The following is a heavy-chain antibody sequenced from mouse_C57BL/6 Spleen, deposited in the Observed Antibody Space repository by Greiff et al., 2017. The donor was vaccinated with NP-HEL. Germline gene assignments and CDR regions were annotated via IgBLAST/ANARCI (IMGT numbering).Heavy chain of an antibody. D-gene: IGHD1-1*01. Sequence: VQLQQPGAELVMPGASVKLSCKASGYTFTSYWMHWVKQRPGQGLEWIGNINPSNGGTNYNEKFKSKATLTVDKSSSTAYMQLSSLTSEDSAVYYCAREATVVPRYWYFDVWGTGTTVTVSS. V-gene: IGHV1-53*01. CDR2: INPSNGGT. J-gene: IGHJ1*03. CDR3: AREATVVPRYWYFDV. CDR1: GYTFTSYW.